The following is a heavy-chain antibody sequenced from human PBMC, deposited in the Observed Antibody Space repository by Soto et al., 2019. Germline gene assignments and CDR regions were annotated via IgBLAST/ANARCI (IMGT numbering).Heavy chain of an antibody. CDR2: IDPSDSYT. CDR3: ARRRIAVAGTVRTFDY. J-gene: IGHJ4*02. V-gene: IGHV5-10-1*01. Sequence: GESLKIPCKGSGYSFTSYWISWVRQMPGKGLEWMGRIDPSDSYTNYSPSFQGHVTISADKSISTAYLQWSSLKASDTAMYYCARRRIAVAGTVRTFDYWGQGTLVTVSS. D-gene: IGHD6-19*01. CDR1: GYSFTSYW.